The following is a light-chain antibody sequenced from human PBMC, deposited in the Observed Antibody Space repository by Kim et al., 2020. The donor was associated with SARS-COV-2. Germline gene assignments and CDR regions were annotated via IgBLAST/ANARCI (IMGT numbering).Light chain of an antibody. CDR2: LEGSGSY. CDR1: SGHSSYI. Sequence: SSVKLTCKLSSGHSSYIIAWQQQQAGKAPRYLMKLEGSGSYNKGSGVPDRFSGSSSGADRYLTISNLQSEDEADYYCETWDSNPWVFGGGTKLTVL. CDR3: ETWDSNPWV. V-gene: IGLV4-60*03. J-gene: IGLJ3*02.